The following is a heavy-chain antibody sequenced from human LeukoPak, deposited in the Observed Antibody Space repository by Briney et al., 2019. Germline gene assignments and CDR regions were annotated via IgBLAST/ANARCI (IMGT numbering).Heavy chain of an antibody. CDR2: IIPILGIA. D-gene: IGHD3-3*01. CDR1: GGTFSSYA. Sequence: SVKVSCKASGGTFSSYAISWVRQAPGQGLEWMGRIIPILGIANYAQKFQGRVTITADKSTSTAYMELSSLRSEDTALYYCAKDIRAIFGVVIRNPALSIVPYGMDVWGQGTTVTVSS. CDR3: AKDIRAIFGVVIRNPALSIVPYGMDV. J-gene: IGHJ6*02. V-gene: IGHV1-69*04.